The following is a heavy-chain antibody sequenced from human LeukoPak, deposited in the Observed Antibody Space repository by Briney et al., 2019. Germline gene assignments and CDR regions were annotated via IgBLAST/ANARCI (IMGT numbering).Heavy chain of an antibody. V-gene: IGHV1-46*01. CDR2: INPSIGST. CDR3: VRGAYAKEELAPPGWDY. J-gene: IGHJ4*02. CDR1: GYTFTSYY. D-gene: IGHD1-26*01. Sequence: ASVRVSCKASGYTFTSYYMHWVRQAPGQGLEWMGIINPSIGSTSYAQKFQARVTMTRDTSTSTVYMELSSLRTEDTAVYYCVRGAYAKEELAPPGWDYWGQGTLVTVSS.